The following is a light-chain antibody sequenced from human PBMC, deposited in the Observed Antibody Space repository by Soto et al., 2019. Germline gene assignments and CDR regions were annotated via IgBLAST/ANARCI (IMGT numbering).Light chain of an antibody. CDR3: QQRNVWPPIT. V-gene: IGKV3-11*01. Sequence: ELVLTQSPATLSLSPGERATLSCRASQSIRTSLAWYQQKPGQAPRLVIFDASNRANGVPARFGGSGSGTDFTLTINSLEPEDFAVYYCQQRNVWPPITFGQGTRLEIK. CDR1: QSIRTS. CDR2: DAS. J-gene: IGKJ5*01.